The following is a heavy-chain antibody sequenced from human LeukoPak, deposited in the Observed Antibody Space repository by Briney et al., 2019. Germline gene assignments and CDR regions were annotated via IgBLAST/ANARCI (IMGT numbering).Heavy chain of an antibody. CDR2: INHSGST. Sequence: ETLXLTCAVYGGSFSGYYWSWIRQPPGKGLEWIGEINHSGSTNYNPSLKSRVTISVDTSKNQFSLKLSSVTAADTAVYYCARETDYWGQGTLVTVSS. V-gene: IGHV4-34*01. CDR1: GGSFSGYY. J-gene: IGHJ4*02. CDR3: ARETDY.